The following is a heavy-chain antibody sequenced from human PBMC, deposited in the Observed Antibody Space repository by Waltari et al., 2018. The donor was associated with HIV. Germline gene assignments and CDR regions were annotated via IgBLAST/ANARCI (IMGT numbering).Heavy chain of an antibody. Sequence: EVQLVESGGGLVQPGGSLKLSCAASGFTFSGSAMHWVRQASGKGLEWGGRIRRKANRYATAYAAAVKGRFTISRDDSKNTAYLQMNSLKTEDTAVYYWGGIPGGYWGQGTLVTVSS. CDR2: IRRKANRYAT. V-gene: IGHV3-73*01. J-gene: IGHJ4*02. CDR3: GGIPGGY. D-gene: IGHD3-16*01. CDR1: GFTFSGSA.